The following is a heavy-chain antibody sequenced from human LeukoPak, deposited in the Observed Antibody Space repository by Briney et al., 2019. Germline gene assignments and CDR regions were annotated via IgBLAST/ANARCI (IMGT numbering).Heavy chain of an antibody. J-gene: IGHJ4*02. D-gene: IGHD3-10*01. Sequence: GGSLRLSCAVSGITLSNYGMSWVRQAPGKGLEWVAGLSGSGGGTNYADSVQGRFTISRDNPKNTLYLQMNSLRAEDTAVYFCAKRGVVIRVFLVGFHKEAYYFDYWGQGTLVTVSS. V-gene: IGHV3-23*01. CDR1: GITLSNYG. CDR2: LSGSGGGT. CDR3: AKRGVVIRVFLVGFHKEAYYFDY.